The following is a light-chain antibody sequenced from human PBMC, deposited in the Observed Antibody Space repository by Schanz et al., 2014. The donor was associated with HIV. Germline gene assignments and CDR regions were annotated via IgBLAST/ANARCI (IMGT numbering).Light chain of an antibody. Sequence: QSVLTQPPSASGTPGQRVTISCSGSSSNFRSNAVNWYQQLPGTAPKLLIYNTYHRPSGVPDRFSGSQSDSSASLAISGLQSEDEADYHCAAWDDGLNAWVFGGGTKLTVL. CDR3: AAWDDGLNAWV. CDR1: SSNFRSNA. CDR2: NTY. J-gene: IGLJ3*02. V-gene: IGLV1-44*01.